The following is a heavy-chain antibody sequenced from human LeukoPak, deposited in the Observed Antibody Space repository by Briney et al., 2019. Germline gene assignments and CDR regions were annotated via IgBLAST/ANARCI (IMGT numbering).Heavy chain of an antibody. J-gene: IGHJ4*02. CDR3: ARDVNYFGPGRYYNPYYFDY. CDR2: ISTSSSYI. D-gene: IGHD3-10*01. CDR1: GFTFSSFS. Sequence: GGSLRLSCAASGFTFSSFSMNWVRQAPGRGLEWVSSISTSSSYIYYADSVKGRFTVSRDDAKNSLFLQMNSLRAEDTALYYCARDVNYFGPGRYYNPYYFDYWGQGTLVTVSS. V-gene: IGHV3-21*01.